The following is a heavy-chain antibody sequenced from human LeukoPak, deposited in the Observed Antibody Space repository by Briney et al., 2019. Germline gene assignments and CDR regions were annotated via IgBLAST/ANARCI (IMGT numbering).Heavy chain of an antibody. CDR1: GFTFSSYG. D-gene: IGHD3-9*01. J-gene: IGHJ5*02. Sequence: GGSLRLSCAASGFTFSSYGMHWVRQAPGKGLEWVAFIRYDGSNKYYADSVKGRFTISRDNSKNTLYLQMNSLRAEDTAVYYCAKDENDILTGLYGYINCFDPWGQGTLVTVSS. CDR3: AKDENDILTGLYGYINCFDP. V-gene: IGHV3-30*02. CDR2: IRYDGSNK.